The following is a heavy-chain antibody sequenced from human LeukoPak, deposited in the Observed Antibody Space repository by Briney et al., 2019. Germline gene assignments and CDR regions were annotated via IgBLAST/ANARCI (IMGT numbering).Heavy chain of an antibody. V-gene: IGHV1-69*05. CDR2: IIPIFGRS. J-gene: IGHJ6*03. D-gene: IGHD2-2*02. CDR3: ARDGGCSSTSCYMGYYYYYYMDV. Sequence: SVRVSFKASVGTFSSYAWSWVRQARGQGLDWMGGIIPIFGRSNYAQKFQGRVKINTDESTSTAYMELSSLRSEDTAVYYCARDGGCSSTSCYMGYYYYYYMDVWGKGTTVTVSS. CDR1: VGTFSSYA.